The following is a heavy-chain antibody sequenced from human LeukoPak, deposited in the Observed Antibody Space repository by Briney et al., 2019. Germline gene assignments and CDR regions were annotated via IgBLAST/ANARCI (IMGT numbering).Heavy chain of an antibody. CDR2: ISWNSGSV. CDR3: TRDAEYGESLCHY. Sequence: GGSLRLSCAASGFTFDDYAMHWVRQAPGKGLEWVSGISWNSGSVDYADSVKGRFTISRDNDKNSLYLEMNGLRDEDTALYYCTRDAEYGESLCHYWGQGILVTVSS. V-gene: IGHV3-9*01. D-gene: IGHD4-17*01. J-gene: IGHJ4*02. CDR1: GFTFDDYA.